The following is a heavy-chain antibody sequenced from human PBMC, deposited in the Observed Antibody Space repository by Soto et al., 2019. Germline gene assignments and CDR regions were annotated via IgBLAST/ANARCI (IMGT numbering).Heavy chain of an antibody. CDR1: GGSISSSSYY. J-gene: IGHJ4*02. D-gene: IGHD6-6*01. Sequence: QLQLQESGPGLVKPSETLSLTCTVSGGSISSSSYYWGWIRQPPGKVLEWIGSIYHSGSTYYNPSLKSRVTMSVDTSKNQFSLRLSSVTAADTAVYYCSRGLAPSDFWGQGTLVTVSS. CDR2: IYHSGST. V-gene: IGHV4-39*01. CDR3: SRGLAPSDF.